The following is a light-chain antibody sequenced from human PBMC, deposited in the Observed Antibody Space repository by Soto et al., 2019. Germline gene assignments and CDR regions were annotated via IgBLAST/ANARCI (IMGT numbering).Light chain of an antibody. CDR2: GAS. J-gene: IGKJ1*01. CDR1: QTVSSN. CDR3: QQHDHWPAT. V-gene: IGKV3-15*01. Sequence: DIVMTQSPATLSVSPGETATLSCRASQTVSSNLAWYHQKPGQAPRLLIYGASTRATGIPARFSGSGSGTEFTLTISSLQSEDFAVYFCQQHDHWPATFGQGTKGDIK.